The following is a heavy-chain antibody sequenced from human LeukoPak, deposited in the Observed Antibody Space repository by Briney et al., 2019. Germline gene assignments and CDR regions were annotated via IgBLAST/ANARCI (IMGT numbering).Heavy chain of an antibody. Sequence: SETLSLPCTVSGGSIITSNWWSWVRQPPGKGLEWIGEIYHSGSTNYNPSLKSRVTISVDKSKNQFSLKLSSVTAADTAVYYCARDRRIDYYDSIGPFIIWGQGTLVTVSS. V-gene: IGHV4-4*02. CDR1: GGSIITSNW. D-gene: IGHD3-22*01. CDR2: IYHSGST. J-gene: IGHJ4*02. CDR3: ARDRRIDYYDSIGPFII.